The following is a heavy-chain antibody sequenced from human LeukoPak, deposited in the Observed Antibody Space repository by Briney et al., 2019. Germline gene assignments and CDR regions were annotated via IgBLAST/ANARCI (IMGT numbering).Heavy chain of an antibody. CDR3: ASVGGYYYGSGSYYKVPFDY. J-gene: IGHJ4*02. V-gene: IGHV3-7*01. D-gene: IGHD3-10*01. CDR1: GFTFSSYW. Sequence: GGSLRPSCAAFGFTFSSYWMSWVRQAPGKGLEWVANIKQDGSEKYYVDSVKGRFTISRDNAKNSLYLQMNSLRAEDTAVYYCASVGGYYYGSGSYYKVPFDYWGQGTLVTVSS. CDR2: IKQDGSEK.